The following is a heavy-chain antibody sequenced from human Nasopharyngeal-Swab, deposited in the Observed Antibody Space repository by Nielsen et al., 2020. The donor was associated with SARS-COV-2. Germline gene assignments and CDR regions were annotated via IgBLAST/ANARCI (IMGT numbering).Heavy chain of an antibody. CDR3: AKMRDWGDFAFDI. CDR1: GFTFGDYG. J-gene: IGHJ3*02. CDR2: IRGSGVST. Sequence: GGSLRLSCAASGFTFGDYGMSWVRQAPGKGLEWVSSIRGSGVSTYYADSVKGRFTISSDKSKSTLELQMSSLRAGDTAVYYCAKMRDWGDFAFDIWGQGTMVIVSS. D-gene: IGHD7-27*01. V-gene: IGHV3-23*01.